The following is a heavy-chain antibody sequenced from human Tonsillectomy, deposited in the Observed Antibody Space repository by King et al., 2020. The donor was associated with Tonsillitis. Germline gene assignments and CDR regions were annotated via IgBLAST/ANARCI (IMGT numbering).Heavy chain of an antibody. V-gene: IGHV3-23*04. CDR1: GFTFSSYA. CDR2: ISGSVGSK. CDR3: TVGFDY. D-gene: IGHD1-26*01. J-gene: IGHJ4*02. Sequence: QLVESGGGLVQPGGSLRLSCAASGFTFSSYAMSWVRQAPGRGLEGVSTISGSVGSKYYANSVKGRVTISRDNSTNTLYLKMKSLRAEDTAVYSCTVGFDYWGQGTLVTVSS.